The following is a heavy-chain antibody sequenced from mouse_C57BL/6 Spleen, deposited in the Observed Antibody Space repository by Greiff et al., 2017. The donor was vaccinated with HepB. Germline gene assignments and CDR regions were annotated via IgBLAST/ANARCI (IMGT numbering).Heavy chain of an antibody. D-gene: IGHD1-1*01. J-gene: IGHJ2*01. CDR1: GYTFTTYP. Sequence: QVQLKESGAELVKPGASVKMSCKASGYTFTTYPIEWMKQNHGKSLEWIGNFHPYNDDTKYNEKFKGKATLTVEKSSSTVYLELSRLTSDDSAVYYCARGGPYYYGSSSYYFDYWGQGTTLTVSS. CDR2: FHPYNDDT. CDR3: ARGGPYYYGSSSYYFDY. V-gene: IGHV1-47*01.